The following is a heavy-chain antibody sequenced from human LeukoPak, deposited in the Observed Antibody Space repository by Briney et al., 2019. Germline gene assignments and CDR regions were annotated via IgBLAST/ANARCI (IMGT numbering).Heavy chain of an antibody. D-gene: IGHD2-21*02. CDR3: ARALLYCGGDCYAFDY. CDR2: IYYSGST. J-gene: IGHJ4*02. V-gene: IGHV4-30-4*01. CDR1: GGSISSGDYY. Sequence: PSQTLSLTCTVSGGSISSGDYYWSWIRQPPGKGLEWIGYIYYSGSTYYNPSLKSRVTISVDTSKNQFSLKLSSVTAADTAVYYCARALLYCGGDCYAFDYWGQGTLVTVSS.